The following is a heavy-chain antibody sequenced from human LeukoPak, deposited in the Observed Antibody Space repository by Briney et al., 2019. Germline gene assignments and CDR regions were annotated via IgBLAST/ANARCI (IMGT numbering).Heavy chain of an antibody. CDR2: INSDGSST. CDR1: GFTFSTYW. D-gene: IGHD2/OR15-2a*01. V-gene: IGHV3-74*01. Sequence: PGGSLRLSCAASGFTFSTYWMHWVRQAPGKGLVWVSGINSDGSSTRYADSVKGRFTISRDNTKTTLYPQMNSLRAEDTAVYYCARDRLSHFDYWGQGTLVTVSS. J-gene: IGHJ4*02. CDR3: ARDRLSHFDY.